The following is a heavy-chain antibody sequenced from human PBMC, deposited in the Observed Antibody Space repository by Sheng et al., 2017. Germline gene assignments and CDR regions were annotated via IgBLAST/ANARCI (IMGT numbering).Heavy chain of an antibody. CDR1: GFFFGSYA. V-gene: IGHV3-30*18. Sequence: QEELVESGGGVVHPGGSLRLSCETSGFFFGSYAMHWVRQVPGKGLEWVAVISYDGATKYYAVSVKGRFTVSRDNSKKTLFLQMNSLRVEDTAVYYCAKVQQTEMFYYYGLDVWGQGTTVTV. CDR3: AKVQQTEMFYYYGLDV. D-gene: IGHD6-13*01. CDR2: ISYDGATK. J-gene: IGHJ6*02.